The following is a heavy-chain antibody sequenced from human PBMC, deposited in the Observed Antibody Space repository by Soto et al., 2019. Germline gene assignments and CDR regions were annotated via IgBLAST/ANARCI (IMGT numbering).Heavy chain of an antibody. CDR2: INPNSGGT. D-gene: IGHD3-22*01. Sequence: ASVKVSCKASGYTFTGYYMHWVRQAPGQGLEWMGWINPNSGGTNYAQKFQGRVTMTRDTSISTAYMELSRLRSDDTAVYYCARYYHDSTYYYGMDVWGQGTTLTVSS. CDR1: GYTFTGYY. V-gene: IGHV1-2*02. J-gene: IGHJ6*02. CDR3: ARYYHDSTYYYGMDV.